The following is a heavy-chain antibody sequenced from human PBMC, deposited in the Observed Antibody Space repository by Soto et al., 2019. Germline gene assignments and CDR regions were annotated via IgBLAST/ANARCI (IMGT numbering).Heavy chain of an antibody. J-gene: IGHJ4*02. CDR1: GGSVSSGTSY. CDR3: ASGSSVYAYIDC. V-gene: IGHV4-61*01. Sequence: PSETLSLTCTVSGGSVSSGTSYWSWIRQPPGKGLEWIGYIYNSGSTDYNPSLKSRVTISLDTSKNQFSLKLSSVTAADTAVYYCASGSSVYAYIDCWGQGTLVTVAS. CDR2: IYNSGST. D-gene: IGHD6-13*01.